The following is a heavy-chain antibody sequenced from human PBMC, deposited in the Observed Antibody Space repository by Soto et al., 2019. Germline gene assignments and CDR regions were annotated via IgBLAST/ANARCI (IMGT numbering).Heavy chain of an antibody. J-gene: IGHJ5*02. CDR1: GGSISSGGYY. CDR3: ARVPGEVVINQLYKWFDP. D-gene: IGHD3-22*01. CDR2: IYYSGST. Sequence: PSETLSLTCTVSGGSISSGGYYWSWIRQHPGKGLEWIGYIYYSGSTYYNPSLKSRVTISVDTSKNQFSLKLSSVTAADTAVYYCARVPGEVVINQLYKWFDPWAREPWSPSPQ. V-gene: IGHV4-31*03.